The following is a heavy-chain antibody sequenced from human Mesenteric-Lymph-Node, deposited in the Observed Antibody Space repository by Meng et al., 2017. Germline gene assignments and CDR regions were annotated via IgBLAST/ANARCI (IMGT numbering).Heavy chain of an antibody. Sequence: ASVKVSCKASGYTFISYYMHWVRQAPGQGLEWMGIINPSDGSTNYAQKFQGRVTMTRDTSTSTAYMELGGLRSEDTAVYYCARDSDIVVVVAATSYPDSWGQGTLVTVSS. D-gene: IGHD2-15*01. J-gene: IGHJ4*02. CDR1: GYTFISYY. CDR2: INPSDGST. CDR3: ARDSDIVVVVAATSYPDS. V-gene: IGHV1-46*01.